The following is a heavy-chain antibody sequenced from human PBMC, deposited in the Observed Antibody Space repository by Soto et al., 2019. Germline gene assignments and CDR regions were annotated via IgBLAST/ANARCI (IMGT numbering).Heavy chain of an antibody. CDR1: GYTFTSYA. V-gene: IGHV1-3*01. J-gene: IGHJ4*02. Sequence: ASVKVTSKASGYTFTSYAMHWLRPAHGQRLEWMGWINAGNGNTKYSQKFQGRVTITRDTSASTAYMELSSLRSEDTAVYYCARCVGYGSGSYYLRAPAYWGQGTLVTVSS. CDR3: ARCVGYGSGSYYLRAPAY. D-gene: IGHD3-10*01. CDR2: INAGNGNT.